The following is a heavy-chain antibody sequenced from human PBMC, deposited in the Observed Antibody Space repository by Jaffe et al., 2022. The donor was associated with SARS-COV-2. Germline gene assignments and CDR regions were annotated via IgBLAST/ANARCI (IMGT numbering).Heavy chain of an antibody. Sequence: EVQLVESGGGLVQPGRSLRLSCAASGFTFDDYAMHWVRQAPGKGLEWVSGISWNSGSIGYADSVKGRFTISRDNAKNSLYLQMNSLRAEDTALYYCAKDFLHHVAAIDYWGQGTLVTVSS. V-gene: IGHV3-9*01. J-gene: IGHJ4*02. CDR3: AKDFLHHVAAIDY. D-gene: IGHD6-13*01. CDR1: GFTFDDYA. CDR2: ISWNSGSI.